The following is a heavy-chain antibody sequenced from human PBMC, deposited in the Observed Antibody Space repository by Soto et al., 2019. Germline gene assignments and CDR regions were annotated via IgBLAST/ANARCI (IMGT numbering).Heavy chain of an antibody. J-gene: IGHJ4*02. Sequence: ASVKVSCKASGYTFTSYAMHWVRQAPGQRLEWMGWINAGNGNTKYSQKFQGRVTITRDTSASTAYMELSSLRSEDTAVYYCARGSVSSWFDYWGQGTLVNVSS. V-gene: IGHV1-3*01. D-gene: IGHD6-13*01. CDR2: INAGNGNT. CDR3: ARGSVSSWFDY. CDR1: GYTFTSYA.